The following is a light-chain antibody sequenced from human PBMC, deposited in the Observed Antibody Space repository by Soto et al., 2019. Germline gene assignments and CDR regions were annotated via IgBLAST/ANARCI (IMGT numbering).Light chain of an antibody. J-gene: IGKJ1*01. CDR1: QSISTW. Sequence: DIQMTQSPSTLSASVGDRVTITCRASQSISTWLAWYQQKPGKAPNLLIYDASSLESGVPSRFSGSGSGTEFTHTISSLQPDDFATYYCQQCNSYSPAFGQGTKVEIK. CDR2: DAS. CDR3: QQCNSYSPA. V-gene: IGKV1-5*01.